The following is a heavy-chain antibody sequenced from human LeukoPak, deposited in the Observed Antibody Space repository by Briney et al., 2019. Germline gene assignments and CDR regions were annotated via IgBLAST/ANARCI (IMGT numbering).Heavy chain of an antibody. CDR2: ISSSSSTI. CDR3: ARDDYVWGSYRPLAFDI. D-gene: IGHD3-16*02. Sequence: GGSLRLSCAASGFTFSTYAMHWVRQAPGKGLEWVSYISSSSSTIYYADSVKGRFTISRDNAKNSLYLQMNSLRAEDTAVYYCARDDYVWGSYRPLAFDIWGQGTMVTVSS. J-gene: IGHJ3*02. CDR1: GFTFSTYA. V-gene: IGHV3-48*04.